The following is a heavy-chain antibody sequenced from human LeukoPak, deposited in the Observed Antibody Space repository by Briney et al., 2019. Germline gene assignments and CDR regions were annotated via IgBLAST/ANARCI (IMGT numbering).Heavy chain of an antibody. D-gene: IGHD3-10*01. CDR2: IKQDGSEK. J-gene: IGHJ1*01. CDR3: ASSEGFQH. Sequence: GGSLRLSCATSGFNFSDSRMTWVRQAPGKGLEWVANIKQDGSEKYYVDSVKGRFTISRDNAKNSLYLQMNSLRAEDTAVYYCASSEGFQHWGQGTLVTVSS. V-gene: IGHV3-7*05. CDR1: GFNFSDSR.